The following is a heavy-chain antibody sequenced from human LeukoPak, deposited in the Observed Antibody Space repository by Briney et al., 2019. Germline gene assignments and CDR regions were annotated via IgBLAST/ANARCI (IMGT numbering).Heavy chain of an antibody. Sequence: GASVKVSCKASGGTFSSYAISWVRQAPGQVLEWMGRIIPILGIANYAQKFQGRVTITADKSTSTAYMELSSLRSEDTAVYYCARDGNDYSYYYYHGMDVWGQGTTVTVSS. D-gene: IGHD4-11*01. CDR2: IIPILGIA. CDR3: ARDGNDYSYYYYHGMDV. J-gene: IGHJ6*02. CDR1: GGTFSSYA. V-gene: IGHV1-69*04.